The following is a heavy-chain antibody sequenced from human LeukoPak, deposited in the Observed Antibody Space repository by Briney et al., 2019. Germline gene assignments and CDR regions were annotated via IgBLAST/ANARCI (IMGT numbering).Heavy chain of an antibody. V-gene: IGHV4-34*01. D-gene: IGHD3-16*01. CDR3: ARGVLGVNYYYGMDV. CDR2: INHSGST. J-gene: IGHJ6*02. CDR1: GGSFSGYY. Sequence: SETLSLTCAAYGGSFSGYYWSWIRQPPGKGLEWIGEINHSGSTNYNPSLKSRVTISVDTSKNQFSLKLSSVTAADTAVYYCARGVLGVNYYYGMDVWGQGTTVTVSS.